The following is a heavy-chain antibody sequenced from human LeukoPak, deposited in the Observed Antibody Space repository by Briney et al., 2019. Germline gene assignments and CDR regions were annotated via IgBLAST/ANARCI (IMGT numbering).Heavy chain of an antibody. J-gene: IGHJ4*02. CDR1: GFTFSSYE. V-gene: IGHV3-48*03. CDR2: ISSSGSTI. D-gene: IGHD2-2*01. CDR3: ARVGDCSSTSCYFYFDY. Sequence: RGSLRLSCAASGFTFSSYEMNWVRQAPGKGLEWVSYISSSGSTIYYADSVKGRFTISRDNAKNSLYLQMNSLRAEDTAVYYCARVGDCSSTSCYFYFDYWGQGTLVTVSS.